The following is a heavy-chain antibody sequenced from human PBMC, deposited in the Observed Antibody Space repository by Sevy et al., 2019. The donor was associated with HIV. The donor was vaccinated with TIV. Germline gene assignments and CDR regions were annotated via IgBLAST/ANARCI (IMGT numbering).Heavy chain of an antibody. CDR3: ARVGDTAT. V-gene: IGHV1-69*13. D-gene: IGHD5-18*01. CDR2: IIPIFGTA. Sequence: ASVKVSCKASGGTFSSYAISWVRQAPGQGIEWMGGIIPIFGTANYAQKFQARVTITADESTSSAYMELSSLRSEDTAVYYCARVGDTATWGQGTLVTVSS. J-gene: IGHJ4*02. CDR1: GGTFSSYA.